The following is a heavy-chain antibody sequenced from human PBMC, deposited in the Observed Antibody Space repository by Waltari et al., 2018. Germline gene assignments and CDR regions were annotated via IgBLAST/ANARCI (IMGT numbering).Heavy chain of an antibody. D-gene: IGHD5-12*01. CDR1: GFTFGDYD. CDR2: IRSKARGGTT. V-gene: IGHV3-49*03. CDR3: ARDHDYSFVDY. Sequence: EVFLAESGGGLVQPGRSLRLSCATSGFTFGDYDLSWFRQAPGKGLEWVGVIRSKARGGTTQYGASVKTRFAISRDDSKSIAYLQMNSLTIEDTAMYYCARDHDYSFVDYWGQGTLVTVSS. J-gene: IGHJ4*02.